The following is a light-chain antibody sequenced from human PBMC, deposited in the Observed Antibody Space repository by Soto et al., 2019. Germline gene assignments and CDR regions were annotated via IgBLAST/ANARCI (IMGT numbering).Light chain of an antibody. Sequence: EIVTTQSPATLSLSPWERATLSCRASQSLSTNLAWYQQKPGQAPRLLIYGASTRATGIPARFSGSGSGADFTLTISSLEPEDFAVYYCQQRNIWPPVTFGQGTRLEIK. CDR1: QSLSTN. V-gene: IGKV3-11*01. J-gene: IGKJ5*01. CDR3: QQRNIWPPVT. CDR2: GAS.